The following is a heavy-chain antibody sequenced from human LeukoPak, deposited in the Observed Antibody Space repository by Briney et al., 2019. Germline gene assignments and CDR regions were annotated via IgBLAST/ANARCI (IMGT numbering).Heavy chain of an antibody. CDR3: ARSEYYYDSSGNKRGAFDI. J-gene: IGHJ3*02. D-gene: IGHD3-22*01. CDR2: IYTSGST. CDR1: GGSISSYY. Sequence: SETLSLTCTVSGGSISSYYWSWIRQPAGKGLEWVGRIYTSGSTNYNPSLKRRVTMSADTSKNQFSLKLSSVTAADTAVYYCARSEYYYDSSGNKRGAFDIWGQGTMVTVSS. V-gene: IGHV4-4*07.